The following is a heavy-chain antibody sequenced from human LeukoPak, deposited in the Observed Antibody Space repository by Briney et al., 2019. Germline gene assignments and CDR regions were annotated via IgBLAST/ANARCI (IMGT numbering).Heavy chain of an antibody. CDR1: GFTFSDYY. D-gene: IGHD1-26*01. V-gene: IGHV3-11*01. CDR2: ISSSVSTI. CDR3: AKDIMSVSYPGFER. J-gene: IGHJ5*02. Sequence: VGSLRLSCAASGFTFSDYYMSWIRQAPGQEREWVSYISSSVSTIYYADSVKGRFTISRENAKHSLYLQRNRPRAEATAWYYFAKDIMSVSYPGFERWGQGTLVTVSS.